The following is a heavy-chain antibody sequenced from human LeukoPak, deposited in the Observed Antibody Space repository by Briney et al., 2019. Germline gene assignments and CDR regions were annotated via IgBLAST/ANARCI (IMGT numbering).Heavy chain of an antibody. CDR3: ARGTSGLPVDY. D-gene: IGHD2-21*01. V-gene: IGHV4-28*03. J-gene: IGHJ4*02. CDR2: IYYGGST. Sequence: SDTLSLTCAVSGYSISSNNWWGWIRQPPGKGLEWIGYIYYGGSTYYNPSLESRVAMSVDTSKNQFSLKLKSVTAADTAVYFCARGTSGLPVDYWDQGTLVTVSS. CDR1: GYSISSNNW.